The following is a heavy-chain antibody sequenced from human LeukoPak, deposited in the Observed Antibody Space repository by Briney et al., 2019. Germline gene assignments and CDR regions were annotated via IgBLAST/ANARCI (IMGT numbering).Heavy chain of an antibody. CDR2: IQQDGTEK. V-gene: IGHV3-7*01. CDR3: ARSGTIFDN. Sequence: GGSLRLSCAASGFTFTTYWMSWVRQAPGKGLEWVANIQQDGTEKYYVDSVKGRFTVSRDNAKSTLYLQMNSLRDEDTAVYYCARSGTIFDNWGQGTLVTVSS. J-gene: IGHJ4*02. D-gene: IGHD1-1*01. CDR1: GFTFTTYW.